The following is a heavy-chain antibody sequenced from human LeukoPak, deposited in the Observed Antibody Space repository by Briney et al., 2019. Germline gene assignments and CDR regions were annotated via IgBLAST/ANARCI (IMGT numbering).Heavy chain of an antibody. Sequence: ASEKVSCKASGYTFTGYYMHWVRQAPGQGLEWMGWINPNSGGTNYAQKFQGRVTMTRDTSISTAYMELSRLRSDDTAVYYCARSDAATDYFDYWGQGTLVTVSS. V-gene: IGHV1-2*02. CDR2: INPNSGGT. CDR3: ARSDAATDYFDY. CDR1: GYTFTGYY. D-gene: IGHD5-18*01. J-gene: IGHJ4*02.